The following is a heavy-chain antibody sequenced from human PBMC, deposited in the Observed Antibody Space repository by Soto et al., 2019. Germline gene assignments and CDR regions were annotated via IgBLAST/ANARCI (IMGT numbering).Heavy chain of an antibody. CDR1: GGSISSSSYY. Sequence: PSETLSLTCTVSGGSISSSSYYWGWIRQPPGKGLEWIGSIYYSGSTYYNPSLKSRVTISVDTSKNQLSLKLSSVTAADTAVYYCARDRSGSYYFDYWGQGTLVTVSS. CDR3: ARDRSGSYYFDY. V-gene: IGHV4-39*07. J-gene: IGHJ4*02. CDR2: IYYSGST. D-gene: IGHD1-26*01.